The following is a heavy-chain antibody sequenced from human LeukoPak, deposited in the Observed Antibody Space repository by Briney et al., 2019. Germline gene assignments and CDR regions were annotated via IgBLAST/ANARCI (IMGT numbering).Heavy chain of an antibody. CDR3: AKVMKGSERLTMVRGVIIKTAGLYYMDV. CDR2: ISASGGST. V-gene: IGHV3-23*01. D-gene: IGHD3-10*01. J-gene: IGHJ6*03. Sequence: GGSLRLSCAASGFTLSSYAMSWVRQAPGKGLEWVSSISASGGSTNYADSVKGRLTISRDNSKNTVYLQMNRLRAEDTAVYYCAKVMKGSERLTMVRGVIIKTAGLYYMDVWGKGTTVTVSS. CDR1: GFTLSSYA.